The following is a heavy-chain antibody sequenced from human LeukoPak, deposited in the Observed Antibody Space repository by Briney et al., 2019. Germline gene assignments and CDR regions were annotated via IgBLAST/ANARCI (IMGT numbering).Heavy chain of an antibody. CDR1: SGSFSGYY. D-gene: IGHD3-22*01. Sequence: SETLSLTCAFYSGSFSGYYWGWIRQPPGKGLEWIGSLYYSGSTYYNPSLKSRVTISVDTSKNQFSLKLSSVTAADTAVYYCARGDSYDFQFDPWGQGTLVTVSS. V-gene: IGHV4-34*01. CDR2: LYYSGST. CDR3: ARGDSYDFQFDP. J-gene: IGHJ5*02.